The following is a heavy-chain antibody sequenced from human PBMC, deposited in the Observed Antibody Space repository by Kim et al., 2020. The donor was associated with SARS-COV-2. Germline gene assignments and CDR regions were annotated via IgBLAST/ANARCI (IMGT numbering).Heavy chain of an antibody. D-gene: IGHD4-17*01. CDR2: TDSSSTYV. J-gene: IGHJ4*02. CDR3: VRVGTDGEDGFDY. Sequence: GGSLRLSCAASGFTFSSYSMNWVRQAPGKGLEWVSSTDSSSTYVHYADSVKGRFTISRDNAKDSLFLQMNSLRAEDTAVYYCVRVGTDGEDGFDYWGQGTLVTVSS. CDR1: GFTFSSYS. V-gene: IGHV3-21*01.